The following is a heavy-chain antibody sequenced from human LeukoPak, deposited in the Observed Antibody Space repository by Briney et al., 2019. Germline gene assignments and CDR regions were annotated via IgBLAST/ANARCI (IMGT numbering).Heavy chain of an antibody. CDR1: GFTVSDNY. J-gene: IGHJ4*02. Sequence: PGGSLRLPCAASGFTVSDNYMSWVRQAPGKGLEWVSIIYSDGSASYADSVRGRFTISRDNSKNTLSLQMNSLRAEDTAVYYCARQSILDYWGQGTLVTVSS. D-gene: IGHD6-6*01. CDR3: ARQSILDY. V-gene: IGHV3-66*04. CDR2: IYSDGSA.